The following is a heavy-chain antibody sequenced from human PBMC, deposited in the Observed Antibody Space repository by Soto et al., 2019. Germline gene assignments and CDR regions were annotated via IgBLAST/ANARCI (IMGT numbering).Heavy chain of an antibody. CDR3: AREGGSSGWDYYYYGMDV. D-gene: IGHD6-19*01. V-gene: IGHV1-69*13. CDR2: IIPIFGTA. Sequence: GASVKVSCKASGGTFSSYAISWVRQAPGQGLEWMGGIIPIFGTANYAQKFQGRVTITADESTSTAYMELSSLRSEDTAVYYCAREGGSSGWDYYYYGMDVWGQGTTVTVSS. CDR1: GGTFSSYA. J-gene: IGHJ6*02.